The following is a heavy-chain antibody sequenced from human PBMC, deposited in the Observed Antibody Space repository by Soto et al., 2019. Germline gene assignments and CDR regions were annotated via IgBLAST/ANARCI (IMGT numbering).Heavy chain of an antibody. D-gene: IGHD2-2*01. CDR2: IYHSGST. CDR1: GYSISSGYY. CDR3: ATYYLVRAWGYFDY. V-gene: IGHV4-38-2*01. Sequence: ASETLSLTCAVSGYSISSGYYWGWIRQPPGKGLEWIGSIYHSGSTYYNPSLKSRVTISVDTSKNQFSLKLSSVTAADTAVYYCATYYLVRAWGYFDYWGQGTLVTVSS. J-gene: IGHJ4*02.